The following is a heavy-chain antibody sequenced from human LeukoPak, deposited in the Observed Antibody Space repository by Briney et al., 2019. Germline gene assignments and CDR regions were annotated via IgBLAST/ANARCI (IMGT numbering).Heavy chain of an antibody. D-gene: IGHD3-16*01. CDR1: SGSISSSYYY. CDR3: ARRGTDYFYYFDY. J-gene: IGHJ4*02. Sequence: PSETLSLTCTVSSGSISSSYYYWGWIRQPPGKGLEWIGDIYYSGSTYYNPSLKSRVTISVDTSNNQFSLNLTSVTAADTAVYYCARRGTDYFYYFDYWGQGALVTVSS. V-gene: IGHV4-39*01. CDR2: IYYSGST.